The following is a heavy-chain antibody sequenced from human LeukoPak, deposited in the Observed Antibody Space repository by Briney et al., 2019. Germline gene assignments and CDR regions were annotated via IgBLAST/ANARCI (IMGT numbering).Heavy chain of an antibody. Sequence: ASVKVSCKASGGTFSSYAISWVRQAPGQGLEWMGGIIPIFGTANYAQKFQGRVTITADESTSTAYMELSSLRSEDTAVYYCARESGYSYGLSPYYFDYWGQGTLVTVSS. V-gene: IGHV1-69*13. CDR2: IIPIFGTA. D-gene: IGHD5-18*01. CDR3: ARESGYSYGLSPYYFDY. CDR1: GGTFSSYA. J-gene: IGHJ4*02.